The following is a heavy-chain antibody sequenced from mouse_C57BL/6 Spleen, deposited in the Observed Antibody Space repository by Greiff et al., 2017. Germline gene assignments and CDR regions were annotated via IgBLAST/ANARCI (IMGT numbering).Heavy chain of an antibody. CDR3: ARNSYYSNQFAY. CDR2: IWSGGST. Sequence: VKLMESGPGLVQPSQSLSITCTVSGFSFTSYGVHWVRQSPGKGLEWLGVIWSGGSTDYNAAFISRLSISKDNSKSQVIFKMNSLQADDTAIYYCARNSYYSNQFAYWGQGTLVTVSA. D-gene: IGHD2-5*01. CDR1: GFSFTSYG. J-gene: IGHJ3*01. V-gene: IGHV2-2*01.